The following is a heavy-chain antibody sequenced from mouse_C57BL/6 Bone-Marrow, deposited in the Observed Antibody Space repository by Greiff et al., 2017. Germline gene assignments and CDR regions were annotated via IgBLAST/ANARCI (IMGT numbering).Heavy chain of an antibody. D-gene: IGHD1-1*02. J-gene: IGHJ1*03. CDR3: ARYGHWYFDV. V-gene: IGHV1-55*01. CDR2: IYPGSGST. CDR1: GYAFTSYW. Sequence: QVQLQQSGAELVKPGASVKMSCKASGYAFTSYWITWVKQRPGQGLEWIGDIYPGSGSTNYNEKFKSKATLTVDTSSSTAYMQLSSLTSEDSAVYYCARYGHWYFDVWGTGTTVTVSS.